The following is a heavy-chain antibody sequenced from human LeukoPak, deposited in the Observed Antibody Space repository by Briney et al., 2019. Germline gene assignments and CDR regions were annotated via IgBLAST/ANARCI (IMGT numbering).Heavy chain of an antibody. CDR2: ISYDGSNK. V-gene: IGHV3-30*18. D-gene: IGHD3-22*01. CDR1: GFTFSSYS. Sequence: GGSLRLSCAASGFTFSSYSMNWVRQAPGKGLEGGAVISYDGSNKYYADSVKGRFTISRDNSKNTLYLQVNSLRAEDTAVYYCAKDRDSSGYSLALDYWGQGTLVTVSS. J-gene: IGHJ4*02. CDR3: AKDRDSSGYSLALDY.